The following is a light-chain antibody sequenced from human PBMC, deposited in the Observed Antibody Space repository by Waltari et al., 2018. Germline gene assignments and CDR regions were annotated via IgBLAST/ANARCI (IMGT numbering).Light chain of an antibody. CDR2: DAS. V-gene: IGKV3-15*01. J-gene: IGKJ5*01. CDR3: QQYNRWPPIT. Sequence: EVVMTQSPATLSVFPGESATLSCRASQTVSSNLAWYQQRPGQAPRLLIFDASTRAPSVPAMFSGSGSETEFTLTLRSLQSEDSAVYYCQQYNRWPPITFGHGTRLEI. CDR1: QTVSSN.